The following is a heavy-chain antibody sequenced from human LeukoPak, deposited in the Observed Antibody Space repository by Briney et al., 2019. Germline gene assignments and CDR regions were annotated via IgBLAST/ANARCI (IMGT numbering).Heavy chain of an antibody. CDR3: SADPGDY. CDR1: GFSVSVNY. CDR2: INQDGSEK. Sequence: GGSLRLSCAASGFSVSVNYMSWVRQAPGKGLEWVANINQDGSEKYYVDSVEGRFNISRDNARNSLYLQMNSLGVDDTAVYFCSADPGDYWGQGTLVSVSS. V-gene: IGHV3-7*01. D-gene: IGHD7-27*01. J-gene: IGHJ4*02.